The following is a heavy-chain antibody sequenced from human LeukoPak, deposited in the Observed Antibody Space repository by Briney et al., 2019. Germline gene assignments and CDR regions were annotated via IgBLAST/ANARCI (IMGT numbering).Heavy chain of an antibody. CDR1: GGSISSGSYY. V-gene: IGHV4-61*02. Sequence: SETLSLTCTVSGGSISSGSYYWSWIRQPAGKGLEWIGRIYTSGSTNYNPSLKSRVTISVDTSKNQFSLKLSSVTAADTAVYYCARAKPVYWYFDLWGRGTLVTVSS. CDR2: IYTSGST. J-gene: IGHJ2*01. CDR3: ARAKPVYWYFDL.